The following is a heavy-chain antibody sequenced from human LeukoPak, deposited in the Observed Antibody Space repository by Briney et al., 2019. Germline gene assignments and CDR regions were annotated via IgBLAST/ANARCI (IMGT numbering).Heavy chain of an antibody. V-gene: IGHV3-21*01. CDR1: GFTFSSYS. Sequence: GGSLRLSCAASGFTFSSYSMNWVRQAPGKGREWVSSISSSSSYIYYADSVKGRFTISRDNAKNSLYLQMNSLRAEDTAVYYCATNYYDSSGYSGGRDYWGQGTLVTVSS. CDR2: ISSSSSYI. CDR3: ATNYYDSSGYSGGRDY. J-gene: IGHJ4*02. D-gene: IGHD3-22*01.